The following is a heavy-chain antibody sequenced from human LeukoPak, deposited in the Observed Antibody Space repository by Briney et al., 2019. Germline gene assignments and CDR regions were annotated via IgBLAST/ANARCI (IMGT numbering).Heavy chain of an antibody. CDR1: GFTFSTYW. V-gene: IGHV3-7*01. J-gene: IGHJ4*02. D-gene: IGHD5-18*01. CDR3: ARDVNGYRDY. CDR2: IKQDGSEE. Sequence: PGGSLRLSCETPGFTFSTYWMTWVRLPPGQSLEWVANIKQDGSEEYYVDAVKGRFTISRDNVKSALYLQMNSLRGDDTAVYYCARDVNGYRDYWGQGTLVTVSS.